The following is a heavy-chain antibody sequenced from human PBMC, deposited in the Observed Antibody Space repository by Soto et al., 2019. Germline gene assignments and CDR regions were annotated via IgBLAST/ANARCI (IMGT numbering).Heavy chain of an antibody. D-gene: IGHD4-17*01. CDR3: ARFGGPTVTNDY. Sequence: SETLSLTCAVYGGSFSGYYWSWIRQPPGKGLEWMGEINHSGSTNYNPSLKSRVTLSVDTSKNQFSLKLSSVTAADTAVYYCARFGGPTVTNDYWSQGTLVTVSS. CDR2: INHSGST. CDR1: GGSFSGYY. J-gene: IGHJ4*02. V-gene: IGHV4-34*01.